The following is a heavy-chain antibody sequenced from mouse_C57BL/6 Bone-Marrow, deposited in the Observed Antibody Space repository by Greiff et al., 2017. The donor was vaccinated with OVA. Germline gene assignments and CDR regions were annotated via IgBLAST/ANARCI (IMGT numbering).Heavy chain of an antibody. Sequence: EVQLKESGPGLVKPSQSLSLTCSVTGYSITSGYYWNWIRQFPGNKLEWMGYISYDGSNNYNPSLKNRISITRDTSKNQFFLKLNSVTTEDTATYYCAGGYYYGSSLDYWGQGTTLTVSS. J-gene: IGHJ2*01. CDR3: AGGYYYGSSLDY. CDR1: GYSITSGYY. D-gene: IGHD1-1*01. CDR2: ISYDGSN. V-gene: IGHV3-6*01.